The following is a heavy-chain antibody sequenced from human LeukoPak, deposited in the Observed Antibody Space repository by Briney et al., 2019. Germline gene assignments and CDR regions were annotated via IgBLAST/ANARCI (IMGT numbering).Heavy chain of an antibody. CDR1: GFTFSDYY. CDR2: IKQDGSEK. J-gene: IGHJ5*02. V-gene: IGHV3-7*01. Sequence: GGSLRLSCAVSGFTFSDYYMSWVRQAPGKGLEWVANIKQDGSEKYYVDSVKGRFTISRDNAKNSLYLQMNSLRAEDTAVYYCARDLAVAGLGDWFDPWGQGTLVTVSS. CDR3: ARDLAVAGLGDWFDP. D-gene: IGHD6-19*01.